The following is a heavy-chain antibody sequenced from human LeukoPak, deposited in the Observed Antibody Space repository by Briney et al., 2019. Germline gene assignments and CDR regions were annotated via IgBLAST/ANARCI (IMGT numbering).Heavy chain of an antibody. Sequence: TGGSLRLSCAASGFTFSSYWMHWVRRAPGKGLEWVSSISSSSSYIYYADSVKGRFTISRDNAKNSLYLQMNSLRAEDTAVYYCARDYSEQLVPPLALAYWGQGTLVTVSS. D-gene: IGHD6-13*01. CDR2: ISSSSSYI. CDR1: GFTFSSYW. CDR3: ARDYSEQLVPPLALAY. J-gene: IGHJ4*02. V-gene: IGHV3-21*01.